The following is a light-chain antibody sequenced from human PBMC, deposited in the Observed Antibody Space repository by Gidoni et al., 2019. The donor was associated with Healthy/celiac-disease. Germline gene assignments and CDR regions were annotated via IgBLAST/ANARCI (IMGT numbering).Light chain of an antibody. CDR1: QSISSW. V-gene: IGKV1-5*03. Sequence: DIQMTQSPSTLSASVGDRVTITCRASQSISSWLAWYQQKPGKASKLLIYKASSLESGVPSRFSGSGSGTEFTLTISSLQPDDFATYYCQSGTFGQGTKVEIK. CDR2: KAS. CDR3: QSGT. J-gene: IGKJ1*01.